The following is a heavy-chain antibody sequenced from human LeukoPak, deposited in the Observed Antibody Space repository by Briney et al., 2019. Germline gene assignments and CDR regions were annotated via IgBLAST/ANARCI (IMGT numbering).Heavy chain of an antibody. CDR3: ARARYTSTGDNWFDP. CDR2: INTSTGNP. J-gene: IGHJ5*02. Sequence: ASVKVSCKASGYTFTTYAMNWVRQAPGQGLEWMGWINTSTGNPTYAQGFTGRFVFSLDASVSTAYLQISSLKAEDTAVYYCARARYTSTGDNWFDPWGQGTLVTVSS. D-gene: IGHD1-1*01. V-gene: IGHV7-4-1*02. CDR1: GYTFTTYA.